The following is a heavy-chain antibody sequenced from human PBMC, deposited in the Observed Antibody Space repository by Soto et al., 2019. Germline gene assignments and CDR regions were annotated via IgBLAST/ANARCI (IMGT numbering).Heavy chain of an antibody. CDR1: GFTFTSSA. V-gene: IGHV1-58*01. D-gene: IGHD4-17*01. CDR2: IVVGSGNT. CDR3: AATFPNDYGGNSWPSVLDY. Sequence: ASVKVSCKASGFTFTSSAVQWVRQARGQRLEWIGWIVVGSGNTNYAQKFQERVTITRDMSTSTAYMELSSLRSEDTAVYYCAATFPNDYGGNSWPSVLDYWGQGTLVTVSS. J-gene: IGHJ4*02.